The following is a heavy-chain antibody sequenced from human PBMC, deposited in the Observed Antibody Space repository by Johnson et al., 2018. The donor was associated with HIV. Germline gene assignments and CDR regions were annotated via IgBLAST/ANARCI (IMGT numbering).Heavy chain of an antibody. CDR3: ARGWLFLDAFDI. CDR2: ISSGGST. Sequence: QVQLVESGGDLVKPGGSLRVSCLASGFVFSDSHMSWIRQAPGKGLEWISYISSGGSTYYADSVKGRFTISRDNSKNTLYLQMNSLRAEDTALYYCARGWLFLDAFDIWGQGTMVTVSS. D-gene: IGHD3-9*01. V-gene: IGHV3-11*01. J-gene: IGHJ3*02. CDR1: GFVFSDSH.